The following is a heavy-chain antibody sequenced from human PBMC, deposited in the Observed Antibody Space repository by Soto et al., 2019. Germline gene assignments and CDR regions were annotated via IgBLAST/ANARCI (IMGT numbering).Heavy chain of an antibody. J-gene: IGHJ6*02. D-gene: IGHD5-18*01. CDR1: GFTFSSYA. CDR2: ISGSGGST. Sequence: GGSLRLSCAASGFTFSSYAMSWVRQAPGKGLEWVSAISGSGGSTYYADSVKGRFTISRDNSKNTLYLQMNSLRAEDTAVYYCAKDPRYSYGYWRYYYYGMDVWGQGTTVTVSS. V-gene: IGHV3-23*01. CDR3: AKDPRYSYGYWRYYYYGMDV.